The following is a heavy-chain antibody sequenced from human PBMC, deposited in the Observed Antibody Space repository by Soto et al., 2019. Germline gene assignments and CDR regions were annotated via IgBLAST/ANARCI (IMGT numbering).Heavy chain of an antibody. CDR3: AREAYDTLTGLANYYFNS. CDR2: ISSSSSYI. J-gene: IGHJ4*02. V-gene: IGHV3-21*01. CDR1: GFTFSSYN. D-gene: IGHD3-9*01. Sequence: EVQLVESGGGLVKPGGSLRLCCAASGFTFSSYNMNWVRQAPGKGLEWVSSISSSSSYIYYADSVKGRFTISRDTAKNSLYLQMNSLRAEDTAVYYCAREAYDTLTGLANYYFNSWGQGTLVTVSS.